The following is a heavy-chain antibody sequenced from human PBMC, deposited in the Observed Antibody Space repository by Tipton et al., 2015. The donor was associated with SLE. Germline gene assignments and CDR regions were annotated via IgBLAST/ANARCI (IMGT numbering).Heavy chain of an antibody. CDR1: GFTFDVYT. CDR3: ARDAYGDSTVLLDY. CDR2: ITRDGVTT. J-gene: IGHJ4*02. D-gene: IGHD4-17*01. V-gene: IGHV3-23*01. Sequence: GSLRLSCAASGFTFDVYTMHWIRQAPGKGLQWVSGITRDGVTTWSADSVKGRFTISRDNSKNTLYLQMNGLRAEDTAIYYCARDAYGDSTVLLDYWGRGTQVTVSS.